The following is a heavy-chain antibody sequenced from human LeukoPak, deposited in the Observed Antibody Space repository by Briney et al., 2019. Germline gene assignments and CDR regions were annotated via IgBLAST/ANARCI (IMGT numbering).Heavy chain of an antibody. CDR3: ASYNSSYYWDDAFDI. J-gene: IGHJ3*02. Sequence: SETLSLTCTVSGGSISSGSYYWSWIRQPAGKGLAWIGRIYTSGSTKYNPSLKSRVTISVDTSKNQFSLKLSSVTAADTAVYYCASYNSSYYWDDAFDIWGQGTMVTVSS. V-gene: IGHV4-61*02. CDR1: GGSISSGSYY. CDR2: IYTSGST. D-gene: IGHD3-22*01.